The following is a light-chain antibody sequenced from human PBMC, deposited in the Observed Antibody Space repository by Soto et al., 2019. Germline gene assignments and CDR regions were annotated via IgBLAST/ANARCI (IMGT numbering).Light chain of an antibody. CDR2: GAS. J-gene: IGKJ2*01. CDR3: QQYNNWPPYT. V-gene: IGKV3-15*01. Sequence: EIVMTQSPATLSVSPGERVNLSCRASQSINSNLAWYQQKPGQAPRLLIYGASTRATGIPARFTGSGSGTEFTLTISSLQSEDFAMYYCQQYNNWPPYTFGQGTNLDIK. CDR1: QSINSN.